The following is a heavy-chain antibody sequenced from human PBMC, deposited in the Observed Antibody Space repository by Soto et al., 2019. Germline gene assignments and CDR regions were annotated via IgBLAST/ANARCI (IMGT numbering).Heavy chain of an antibody. D-gene: IGHD3-16*01. V-gene: IGHV4-59*01. CDR2: NYYSGTT. J-gene: IGHJ4*02. CDR1: GVSISSYY. CDR3: VREAYIDYGHDIDD. Sequence: SETRSLTWAVSGVSISSYYWRGIRQPPGKGLEWIGYNYYSGTTNYNPSLNSRVTISVDTSKNQFFLRLTSVTAADTAVYYCVREAYIDYGHDIDDWGPGPLVTVS.